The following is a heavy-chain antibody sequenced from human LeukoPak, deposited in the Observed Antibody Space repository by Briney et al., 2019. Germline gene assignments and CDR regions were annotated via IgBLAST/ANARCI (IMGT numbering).Heavy chain of an antibody. CDR1: GGSISSYY. Sequence: PSETLSLTCTVSGGSISSYYWSWIRQPAGKGLEWIGRIYTSGSTNYNPSLKSRVTMSVDTSKNQFSLKLSSVTAADTAVYYCARVRLGGSSGWYAEYNWFDPWGQGTLVTVSS. D-gene: IGHD6-19*01. CDR3: ARVRLGGSSGWYAEYNWFDP. CDR2: IYTSGST. V-gene: IGHV4-4*07. J-gene: IGHJ5*02.